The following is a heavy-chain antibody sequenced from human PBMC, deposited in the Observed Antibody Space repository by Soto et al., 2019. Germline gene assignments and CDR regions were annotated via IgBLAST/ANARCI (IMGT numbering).Heavy chain of an antibody. Sequence: EVQLLESGGGLVQPGGSLRLSCAASGFTLSSYAMSWVRQAPGKGLEWVSAISGSGGSTYYADSVKGRFTISRDNSKNTLYLQMTSLRAEDTDVYYCATPTLVRGATGFYYGMDVWGPGNTVTVSS. J-gene: IGHJ6*02. D-gene: IGHD3-10*01. CDR1: GFTLSSYA. CDR2: ISGSGGST. CDR3: ATPTLVRGATGFYYGMDV. V-gene: IGHV3-23*01.